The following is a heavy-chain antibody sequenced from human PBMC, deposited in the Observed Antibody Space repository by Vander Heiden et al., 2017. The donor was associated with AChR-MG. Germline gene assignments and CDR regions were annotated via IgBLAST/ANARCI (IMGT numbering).Heavy chain of an antibody. V-gene: IGHV3-48*02. CDR2: ISSSSSTI. CDR3: ARVRPYYDSSGYWDYYYGMDV. D-gene: IGHD3-22*01. J-gene: IGHJ6*02. Sequence: EVQLVESGGGLVQPGGSLRLSCAASGFTSRSYSMNWVRQAPGKGLEWVSYISSSSSTIYYADSVKGRFTISRDNAKNSLYLQMNSLRDEDTAVYYCARVRPYYDSSGYWDYYYGMDVWGQGTTVTVSS. CDR1: GFTSRSYS.